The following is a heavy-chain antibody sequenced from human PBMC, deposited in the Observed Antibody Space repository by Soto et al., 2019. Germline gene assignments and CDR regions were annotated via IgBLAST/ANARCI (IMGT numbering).Heavy chain of an antibody. D-gene: IGHD2-21*02. CDR1: XXSVGXXXXX. Sequence: QVHLQESGPGLVKPSQTLSLXCSXXXXSVGXXXXXXXXXXXXXXXXXXWVGHIYYSGTTYYNPSLQGRLTISVDMSKNQFSLTLTSVTAADTAVYFCARGRLSGHPTPPHDYWGQGTLVTVSS. CDR3: ARGRLSGHPTPPHDY. V-gene: IGHV4-30-4*01. J-gene: IGHJ4*02. CDR2: IYYSGTT.